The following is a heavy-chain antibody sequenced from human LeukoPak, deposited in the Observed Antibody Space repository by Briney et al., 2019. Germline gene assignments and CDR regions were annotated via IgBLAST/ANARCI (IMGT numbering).Heavy chain of an antibody. Sequence: EASVKVSCKASGYTFTSYGISWVRQAPGQGLEWMGWISAYNGNTNYAQKLQGRVTMTTDTSTSTAYMELSSLRSEDTAVYYCAREDPVHCSSTSCYYYYGMDVWGQGTTVTVSS. CDR3: AREDPVHCSSTSCYYYYGMDV. CDR1: GYTFTSYG. D-gene: IGHD2-2*01. V-gene: IGHV1-18*01. J-gene: IGHJ6*02. CDR2: ISAYNGNT.